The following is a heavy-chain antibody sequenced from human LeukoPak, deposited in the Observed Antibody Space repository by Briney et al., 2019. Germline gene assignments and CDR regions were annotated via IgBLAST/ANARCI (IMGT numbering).Heavy chain of an antibody. Sequence: GGSLRLSCAASGFTFSSYAMNWVRQAPGKGLEWVSVIYSGGSTYYADSVRGRFTISRDNSKNTLYLQMNSLRAEDTAVYYCARDGRASSGYDYRPYYYYGMDVWGQGTTVTVSS. CDR3: ARDGRASSGYDYRPYYYYGMDV. V-gene: IGHV3-66*01. CDR1: GFTFSSYA. D-gene: IGHD5-12*01. CDR2: IYSGGST. J-gene: IGHJ6*02.